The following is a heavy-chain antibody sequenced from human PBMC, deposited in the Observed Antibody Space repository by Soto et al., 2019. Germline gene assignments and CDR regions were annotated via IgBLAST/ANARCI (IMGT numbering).Heavy chain of an antibody. J-gene: IGHJ6*03. CDR1: GFTFSNFA. V-gene: IGHV3-23*01. CDR3: AKDTSSSPYYMDV. D-gene: IGHD2-2*01. CDR2: ISGSTGTT. Sequence: EVQVLESGGGSVQPGGSLRLSCAASGFTFSNFAMSWVRHAPGQGLEWVSEISGSTGTTYYAASVKGRFIISRDNSKNMVHLQMNSLRAEDTAFYFCAKDTSSSPYYMDVWGKGTTVTVS.